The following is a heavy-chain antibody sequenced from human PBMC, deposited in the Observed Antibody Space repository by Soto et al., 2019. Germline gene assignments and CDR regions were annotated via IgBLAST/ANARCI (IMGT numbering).Heavy chain of an antibody. Sequence: ASVKVSCKVSGYTLTELSMHWVRQAPGKGLEWMGGFDPEDGETIYAQKFQGRVTMTEDTSTDTAYLELSSLSSEDTAVYYCATMSAVAGTIIDYWSQGTLVTSPQ. J-gene: IGHJ4*02. CDR3: ATMSAVAGTIIDY. CDR1: GYTLTELS. V-gene: IGHV1-24*01. CDR2: FDPEDGET. D-gene: IGHD6-19*01.